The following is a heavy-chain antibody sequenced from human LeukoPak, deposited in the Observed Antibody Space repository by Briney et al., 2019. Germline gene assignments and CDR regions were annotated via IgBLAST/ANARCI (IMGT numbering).Heavy chain of an antibody. CDR3: ARDPSIAAAGGAYYFDY. J-gene: IGHJ4*02. Sequence: SETLSLTCAVSGGSISSSNWWSWVRQPPGKGLEWIGEIYHSGSTNYNPSFKSRVTISVDKSKNQFSLKLSSVTAADTAVYYCARDPSIAAAGGAYYFDYWGQGTLVTVSS. V-gene: IGHV4-4*02. CDR1: GGSISSSNW. D-gene: IGHD6-13*01. CDR2: IYHSGST.